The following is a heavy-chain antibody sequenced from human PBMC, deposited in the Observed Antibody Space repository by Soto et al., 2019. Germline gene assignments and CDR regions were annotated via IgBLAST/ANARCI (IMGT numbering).Heavy chain of an antibody. V-gene: IGHV3-15*07. Sequence: EVQLVESGGGLVKPGGSLRLSCAASGFTFSNAWINWVRQAPGKGLEWVGRIKSKTDGGTTDYAAPVKGRFAISRDDLNNMVYLQMNSLKIEDTAVYYCTTDSYSTIIIVRFDYWGHGTLVTVSS. CDR2: IKSKTDGGTT. D-gene: IGHD3-22*01. J-gene: IGHJ4*01. CDR3: TTDSYSTIIIVRFDY. CDR1: GFTFSNAW.